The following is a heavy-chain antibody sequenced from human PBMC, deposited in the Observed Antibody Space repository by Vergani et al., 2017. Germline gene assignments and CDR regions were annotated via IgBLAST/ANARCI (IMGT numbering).Heavy chain of an antibody. D-gene: IGHD6-6*01. CDR3: ARATIAARPIDY. V-gene: IGHV3-21*06. CDR2: ISGRSNYI. CDR1: GFSFSTYS. J-gene: IGHJ4*02. Sequence: EVQLQESGGGLVKPGGSLRVSCAASGFSFSTYSINWVRQAPGKGLEWVSSISGRSNYIYYADSLKGRFTISRDNSKNSVYLQMNSLRAEDTAVYYCARATIAARPIDYWGQGTLVTVSS.